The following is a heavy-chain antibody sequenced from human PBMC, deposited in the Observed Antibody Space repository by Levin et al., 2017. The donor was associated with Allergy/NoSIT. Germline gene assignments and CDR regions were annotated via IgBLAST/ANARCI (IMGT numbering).Heavy chain of an antibody. CDR2: ISFDGHYY. V-gene: IGHV3-30-3*01. CDR3: TRRRGVVAETGDFQH. J-gene: IGHJ1*01. Sequence: TGGSLRLSCAASGFTFSSYSMHWVRQAPGKGLEWVAVISFDGHYYSYIDSVKGRFTISRDNSKNTLYLQMKSLRVEDTALYYCTRRRGVVAETGDFQHWGQGTLVTVSS. D-gene: IGHD2-15*01. CDR1: GFTFSSYS.